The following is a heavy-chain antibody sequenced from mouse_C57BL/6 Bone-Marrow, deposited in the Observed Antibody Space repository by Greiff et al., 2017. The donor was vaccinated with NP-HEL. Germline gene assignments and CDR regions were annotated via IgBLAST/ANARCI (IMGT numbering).Heavy chain of an antibody. CDR2: IYPGSGNT. V-gene: IGHV1-81*01. CDR1: GYTFTSYG. CDR3: ARPHRFDY. J-gene: IGHJ4*01. Sequence: QVQLQQSGAELVRPGASVKLSCKASGYTFTSYGISWVKQRTGQGLEWIGEIYPGSGNTYYNEKFKGKATLTADKSSSTAYMELRSLTSEDSAVYFCARPHRFDYWGQGTSVTVSS.